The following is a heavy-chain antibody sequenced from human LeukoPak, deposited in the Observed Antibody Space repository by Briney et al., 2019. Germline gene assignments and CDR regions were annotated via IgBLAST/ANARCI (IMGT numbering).Heavy chain of an antibody. D-gene: IGHD3-22*01. CDR3: ATDRDNYYDSTGYTRPDGFDI. Sequence: PSETLSFTCTVSDGFITAYYWSWIQKPPGKVLEWIGSVYYTGSTEYNPSLRSRVTISLEMSKHRFSLTLTSVTAADTAMYYCATDRDNYYDSTGYTRPDGFDIWGQGIMVTVSS. J-gene: IGHJ3*02. V-gene: IGHV4-59*01. CDR2: VYYTGST. CDR1: DGFITAYY.